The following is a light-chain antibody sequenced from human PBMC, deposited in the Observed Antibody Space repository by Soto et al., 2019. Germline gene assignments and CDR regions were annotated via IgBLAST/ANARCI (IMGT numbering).Light chain of an antibody. J-gene: IGKJ2*01. CDR1: QSVSSSY. Sequence: EIVLTQSPGTLSLSPGERATLSCRASQSVSSSYLAWYQQKPGQAPRLLIYGASSRATAIPDRFSGSGSRTDFTLTISGLAPEDRAVYYCQQYGSAPRYPFGQGTKLEI. V-gene: IGKV3-20*01. CDR2: GAS. CDR3: QQYGSAPRYP.